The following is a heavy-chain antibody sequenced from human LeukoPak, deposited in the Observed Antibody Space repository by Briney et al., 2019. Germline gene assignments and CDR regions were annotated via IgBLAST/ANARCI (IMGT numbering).Heavy chain of an antibody. V-gene: IGHV3-53*01. Sequence: GGSLRLSCAASGFSVSTNYMNWVRQAPGKGLEWVSILYSGSRTYYTDSVKGRFTISRDNSRNTLYLHMTNLRAEDTAVYYCARVGDHYHWYLDLWGRGSLLTVSS. J-gene: IGHJ2*01. CDR2: LYSGSRT. D-gene: IGHD3-10*01. CDR1: GFSVSTNY. CDR3: ARVGDHYHWYLDL.